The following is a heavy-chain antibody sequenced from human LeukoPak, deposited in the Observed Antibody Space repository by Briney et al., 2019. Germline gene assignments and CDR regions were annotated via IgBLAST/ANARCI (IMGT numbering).Heavy chain of an antibody. CDR3: AGGDYFDY. Sequence: PGRSLRLSCAASGFTFDDYAMHWVRQAPGKGLEWVSGISWNSGSIGYADSVKGRFTISRDNAKNSLYLQMNSLRAEDTAVYFCAGGDYFDYWGQGTLVTVSS. D-gene: IGHD3-16*01. V-gene: IGHV3-9*01. CDR2: ISWNSGSI. J-gene: IGHJ4*02. CDR1: GFTFDDYA.